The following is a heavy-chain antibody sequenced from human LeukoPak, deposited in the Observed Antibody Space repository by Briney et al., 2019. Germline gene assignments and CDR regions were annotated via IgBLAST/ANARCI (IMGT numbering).Heavy chain of an antibody. V-gene: IGHV1-2*04. D-gene: IGHD3-10*01. Sequence: ASVKVSCKASGYTFTGYYMHWVRQAPGQGLEWMGWINPNSGGTNYAQKFQGWVTMTRDTSTSTAYMELSRLRSDDTAVYYCARDVAPYYYGSGSYGLDYWGQGTLVTVS. CDR3: ARDVAPYYYGSGSYGLDY. CDR1: GYTFTGYY. CDR2: INPNSGGT. J-gene: IGHJ4*02.